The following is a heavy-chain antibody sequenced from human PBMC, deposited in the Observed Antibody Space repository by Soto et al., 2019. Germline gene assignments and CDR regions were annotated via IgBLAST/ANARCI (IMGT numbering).Heavy chain of an antibody. Sequence: SETLSLTCTVSGGSISSYYWSWIRQPPGKGLEWIGYIYYSGSTNYNPSLKSRVTISVDTSKNQFSLELSSVTAADTAVYYCARERDPYYYYGMDVWGQGTTVTVSS. CDR1: GGSISSYY. CDR3: ARERDPYYYYGMDV. V-gene: IGHV4-59*01. J-gene: IGHJ6*02. CDR2: IYYSGST.